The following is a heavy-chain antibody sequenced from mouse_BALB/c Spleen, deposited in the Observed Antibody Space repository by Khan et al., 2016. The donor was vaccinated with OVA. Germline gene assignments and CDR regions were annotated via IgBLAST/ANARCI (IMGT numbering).Heavy chain of an antibody. Sequence: EVQLQESGPDLVKPGASVKISCKASGYSFTGYYMHWVKQSHGKSLEWIGRINPNNGGTSYNQKFKGKAILTVDKSSSTAYMELRSLTSEESAVYCCAFDGYFSAWFAYWGQGTLVTVSA. V-gene: IGHV1-26*01. D-gene: IGHD2-3*01. CDR3: AFDGYFSAWFAY. CDR1: GYSFTGYY. CDR2: INPNNGGT. J-gene: IGHJ3*01.